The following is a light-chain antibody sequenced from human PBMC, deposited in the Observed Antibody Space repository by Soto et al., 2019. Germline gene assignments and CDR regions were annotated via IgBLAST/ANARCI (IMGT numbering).Light chain of an antibody. Sequence: EIVMTQSPATLSVSPGERATLSCRASQSVGSDLAWYQQKPGQAPRLIIYGASARATGIPGRFSGSGSGTEFTLTISSLQSEDSAVYYCQQYNKWPPITFGQGTRLEIK. V-gene: IGKV3-15*01. CDR3: QQYNKWPPIT. J-gene: IGKJ5*01. CDR2: GAS. CDR1: QSVGSD.